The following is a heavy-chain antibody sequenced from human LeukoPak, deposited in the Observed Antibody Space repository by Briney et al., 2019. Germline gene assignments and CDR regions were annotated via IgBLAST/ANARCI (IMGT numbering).Heavy chain of an antibody. CDR3: ARAPGVTTFTSFDY. D-gene: IGHD2/OR15-2a*01. CDR2: IYTSGST. Sequence: SQTLSLTCTVSGGSISSGSYYWTWIRQPAGEGLEWIGRIYTSGSTNYNPSLKSRVTISVDTSKNQFSLKLSSVTAADTAVYYCARAPGVTTFTSFDYWGQGTLVTVSS. J-gene: IGHJ4*02. V-gene: IGHV4-61*02. CDR1: GGSISSGSYY.